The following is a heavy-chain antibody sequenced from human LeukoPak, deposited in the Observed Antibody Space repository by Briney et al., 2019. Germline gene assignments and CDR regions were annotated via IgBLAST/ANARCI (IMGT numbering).Heavy chain of an antibody. CDR3: ARDIAVAGSFDY. CDR1: GYTFTGYY. V-gene: IGHV1-18*04. J-gene: IGHJ4*02. CDR2: ISAYNGNT. D-gene: IGHD6-19*01. Sequence: ASEKVSCKASGYTFTGYYMHWVRQAPGQGLEWMGWISAYNGNTNYAQKLQGRVTMTTDTSTSTAYMELRSLRSDDTAVYYCARDIAVAGSFDYWGQGSLVTVSS.